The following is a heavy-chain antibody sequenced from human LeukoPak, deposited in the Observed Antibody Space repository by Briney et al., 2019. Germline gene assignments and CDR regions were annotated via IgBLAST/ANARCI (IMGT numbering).Heavy chain of an antibody. V-gene: IGHV3-15*01. J-gene: IGHJ4*02. D-gene: IGHD1-26*01. Sequence: GGSLRLSCAASGLTFSDHFMDWVRQAPGKGLEWVGRIKSQTDGGTTEYASAVKGRFTISRDDSKSTLFLQMNSLKTEDTAIYYCTTYTSGSSYYWGQGTLVTVSS. CDR3: TTYTSGSSYY. CDR2: IKSQTDGGTT. CDR1: GLTFSDHF.